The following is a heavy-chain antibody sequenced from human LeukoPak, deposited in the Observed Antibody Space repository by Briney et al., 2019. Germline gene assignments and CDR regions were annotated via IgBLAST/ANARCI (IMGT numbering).Heavy chain of an antibody. J-gene: IGHJ3*02. CDR1: GGSISSYY. CDR2: IYYSGST. CDR3: ASEGRPLSGGTYYGVLTGNRAFDI. Sequence: SETLSLTCTVSGGSISSYYWSWIRQPPGKGLEWIGYIYYSGSTNYNSSLKSRVTILVDTSKNQFSLKLSSVTAADTAVYYCASEGRPLSGGTYYGVLTGNRAFDIWGQGTMVTVSS. V-gene: IGHV4-59*01. D-gene: IGHD3-9*01.